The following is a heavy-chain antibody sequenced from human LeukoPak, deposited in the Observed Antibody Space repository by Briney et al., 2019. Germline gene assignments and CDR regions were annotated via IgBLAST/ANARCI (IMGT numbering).Heavy chain of an antibody. CDR1: GGTFSSYV. D-gene: IGHD2-15*01. V-gene: IGHV1-8*03. CDR2: INPNSGNG. CDR3: ARLYCSGGSCFSVFDY. J-gene: IGHJ4*02. Sequence: RASVKVSCKASGGTFSSYVINWARQATGQGLEWMGWINPNSGNGGYARKFQGRVTITRDTSISTVYMELSSLRSDDTAVYYCARLYCSGGSCFSVFDYWGQGTLVTVSS.